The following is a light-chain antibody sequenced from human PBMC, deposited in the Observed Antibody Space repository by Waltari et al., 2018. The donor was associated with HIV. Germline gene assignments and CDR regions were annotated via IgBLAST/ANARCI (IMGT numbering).Light chain of an antibody. J-gene: IGLJ1*01. CDR1: SSYVDTF. CDR3: CSHAGNLIFA. V-gene: IGLV2-11*01. CDR2: DVS. Sequence: QSALTQPHSVSGSPGQSLTISCTGTSSYVDTFVSWYQHHPGKAPKVIIYDVSKRPSGVPDRFSVSKSGNTAFLTISGLQAEDEAEYHCCSHAGNLIFAFGTGTKVTVL.